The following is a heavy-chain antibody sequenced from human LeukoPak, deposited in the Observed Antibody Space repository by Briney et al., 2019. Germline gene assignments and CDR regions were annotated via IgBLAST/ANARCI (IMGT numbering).Heavy chain of an antibody. D-gene: IGHD6-13*01. Sequence: GGSLRLSCAASGFTFSSFWMSWVRQAPGKGLEWVANIKQDGSEEYYVDSVKGRFTISRDNAKNTLYLQMNSLRADDTAIYYCAKDAAAAGSAYYFEYWGQGTLVTVSS. CDR3: AKDAAAAGSAYYFEY. J-gene: IGHJ4*02. V-gene: IGHV3-7*03. CDR2: IKQDGSEE. CDR1: GFTFSSFW.